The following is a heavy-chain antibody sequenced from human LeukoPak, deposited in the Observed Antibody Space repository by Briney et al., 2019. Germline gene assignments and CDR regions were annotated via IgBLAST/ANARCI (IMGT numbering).Heavy chain of an antibody. V-gene: IGHV3-30*04. CDR2: MSYDGNNK. J-gene: IGHJ6*03. D-gene: IGHD6-6*01. CDR1: GFTFSNYA. CDR3: ARKAYSSSSGLWEYHYYMDA. Sequence: PGRSLRLSCAASGFTFSNYAMHWVRQAPGKGLEGVAVMSYDGNNKYYAESVKGRFTASRDNSKNTLDLQMDSLRLEDSAVYYCARKAYSSSSGLWEYHYYMDAWAKGTTVIVSS.